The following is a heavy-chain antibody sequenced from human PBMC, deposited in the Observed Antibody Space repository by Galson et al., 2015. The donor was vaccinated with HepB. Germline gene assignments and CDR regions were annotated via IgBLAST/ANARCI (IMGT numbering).Heavy chain of an antibody. CDR2: INPNTGGT. J-gene: IGHJ4*02. CDR3: ARDLSGYDFWSGD. CDR1: GYIFTGYY. D-gene: IGHD3-3*01. Sequence: SVKVSCKASGYIFTGYYMHWVRQAPGQGLEWMGRINPNTGGTDYAQKFQGRITMTRDTSINTAYMELSRLTSDDTALYYCARDLSGYDFWSGDWGQGTLVSVSS. V-gene: IGHV1-2*06.